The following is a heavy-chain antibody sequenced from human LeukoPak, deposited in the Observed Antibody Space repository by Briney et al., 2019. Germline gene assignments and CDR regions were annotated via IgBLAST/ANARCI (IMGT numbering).Heavy chain of an antibody. D-gene: IGHD5-24*01. CDR2: ISSSGSTI. Sequence: GGSLRLSCAASGFTFSNYNMNWVRQAPGKGLEWVSYISSSGSTIYYADSVKGRFTISRDNAKNSLYLQMNSLRAEDTAVYYCARDLEHYFDYWGQGTLVTVSS. J-gene: IGHJ4*02. CDR1: GFTFSNYN. V-gene: IGHV3-48*04. CDR3: ARDLEHYFDY.